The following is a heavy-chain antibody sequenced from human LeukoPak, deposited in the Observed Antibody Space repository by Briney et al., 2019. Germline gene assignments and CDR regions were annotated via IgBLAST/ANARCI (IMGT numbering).Heavy chain of an antibody. CDR1: GFAFSTSGMR. J-gene: IGHJ4*02. Sequence: ESGPTLVNPTQTLTLTCTFSGFAFSTSGMRVTWIRQPPGKALECLARIDWDDEKFYSTSLKTRLTIFKDTSKNQVVLTMTNMDPVDTATYYCARSSLSPWYFDYWGQGILVTVSS. D-gene: IGHD3-16*02. V-gene: IGHV2-70*04. CDR2: IDWDDEK. CDR3: ARSSLSPWYFDY.